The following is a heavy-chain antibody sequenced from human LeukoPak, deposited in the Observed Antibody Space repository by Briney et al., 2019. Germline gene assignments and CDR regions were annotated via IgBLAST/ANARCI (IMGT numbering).Heavy chain of an antibody. CDR2: ISSSSSYI. CDR1: GFTFSSYS. Sequence: RTGGSLRLSCAASGFTFSSYSMNWVRQAPGKGLEWVSSISSSSSYIYYADSVKGRFTISRDNAKNSLYLQMNSLRAEDTAVYYCASLGGYYDSSGYPRYYFDYWGQGTLVTVSS. D-gene: IGHD3-22*01. J-gene: IGHJ4*02. V-gene: IGHV3-21*01. CDR3: ASLGGYYDSSGYPRYYFDY.